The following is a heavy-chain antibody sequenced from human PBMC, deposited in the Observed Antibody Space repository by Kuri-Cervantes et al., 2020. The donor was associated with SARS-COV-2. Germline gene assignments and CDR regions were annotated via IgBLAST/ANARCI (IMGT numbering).Heavy chain of an antibody. J-gene: IGHJ4*02. V-gene: IGHV4-39*01. CDR2: IYYSGST. Sequence: SETLSLTCTVSGGSISSSSYYWGWIRQPPGKGLEWIGSIYYSGSTYYNPSLKSRVTISVDTSKNQFSLKLSSVTAADTAVYYCARLEIPLVAAAYAYWGQGTLVTASS. CDR1: GGSISSSSYY. CDR3: ARLEIPLVAAAYAY. D-gene: IGHD6-13*01.